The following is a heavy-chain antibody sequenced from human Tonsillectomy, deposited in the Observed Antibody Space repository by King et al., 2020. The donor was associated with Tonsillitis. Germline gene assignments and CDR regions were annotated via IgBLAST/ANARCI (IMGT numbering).Heavy chain of an antibody. V-gene: IGHV1-2*02. CDR1: GYTFTAYY. CDR3: AREAGLI. Sequence: QLVQSGAEVKKPGASVKVSCRTSGYTFTAYYIHWARQAPGQGLEWMGLINPKSGGTNYAQNFQGRVTMTRDTSISTVYMALSRLRSDDTAVYYCAREAGLIWGPGTMVTVSS. D-gene: IGHD3-16*01. J-gene: IGHJ3*02. CDR2: INPKSGGT.